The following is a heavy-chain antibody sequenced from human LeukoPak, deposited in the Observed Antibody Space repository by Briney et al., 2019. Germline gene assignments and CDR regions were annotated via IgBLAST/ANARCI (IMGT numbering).Heavy chain of an antibody. CDR2: ISAYNGNT. J-gene: IGHJ4*02. CDR3: ARAGEAYYDSSGYYGRY. CDR1: GYTFTSYG. Sequence: EASVKVSCKASGYTFTSYGISWVRQAPGQGLEWMGWISAYNGNTNYAQKLQGRVTMTTDTSTSTAYMELRSLRSDDTAVYYCARAGEAYYDSSGYYGRYWGQGTLVTVSS. D-gene: IGHD3-22*01. V-gene: IGHV1-18*01.